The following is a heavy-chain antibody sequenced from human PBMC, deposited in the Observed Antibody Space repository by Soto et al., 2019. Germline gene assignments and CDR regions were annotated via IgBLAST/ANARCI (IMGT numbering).Heavy chain of an antibody. D-gene: IGHD3-16*01. CDR3: VRDRGRPDSFNV. V-gene: IGHV3-74*01. Sequence: EVQVVESGGGLVQPGESLRLSCAASGFPFTPFWMHWVRQAPGKGLVWLSHINSDGSTKVYADSVKGRFTISRDNAKNTLYLQMNSLKAEDTAVYYCVRDRGRPDSFNVWGRGTMVTVSS. CDR1: GFPFTPFW. J-gene: IGHJ3*01. CDR2: INSDGSTK.